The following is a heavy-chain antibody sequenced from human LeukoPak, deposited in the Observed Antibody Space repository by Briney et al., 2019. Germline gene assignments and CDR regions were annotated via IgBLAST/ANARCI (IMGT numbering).Heavy chain of an antibody. CDR1: GGSISSYY. CDR3: AREGQLLGNAFDI. Sequence: PSETLSLTCTVSGGSISSYYWSWIRQPPGKGLEWIGYIYYRGSTNYNPSLKSRVTISVDTSKTQFPLKLSSVTAADTAVYYCAREGQLLGNAFDIWGQGTMVTVSS. CDR2: IYYRGST. J-gene: IGHJ3*02. D-gene: IGHD2-2*01. V-gene: IGHV4-59*01.